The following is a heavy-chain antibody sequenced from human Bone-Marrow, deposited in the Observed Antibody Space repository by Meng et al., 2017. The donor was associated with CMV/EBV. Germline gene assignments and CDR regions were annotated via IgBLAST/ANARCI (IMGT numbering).Heavy chain of an antibody. CDR2: INPNSGGT. Sequence: CKAPGYTFTGYYMHWVRQAPGQGLEWMGWINPNSGGTNYAQKFQGRVTMTRDTSISTAYMELSRLRSDDTAVYYCARYAGTAMVTDYWGQGTLVTVSS. V-gene: IGHV1-2*02. J-gene: IGHJ4*02. CDR3: ARYAGTAMVTDY. D-gene: IGHD5-18*01. CDR1: GYTFTGYY.